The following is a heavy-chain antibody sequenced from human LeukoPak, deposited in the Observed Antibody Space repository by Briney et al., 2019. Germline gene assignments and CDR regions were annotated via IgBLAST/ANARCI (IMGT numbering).Heavy chain of an antibody. J-gene: IGHJ6*03. CDR2: ISTSSRYI. CDR1: GFSFNIIS. Sequence: GGSLRLSCAASGFSFNIISMNWVRQAPGKGLEWVSSISTSSRYIYYADSVKGRFSISRDNAKNSLDLQMNSLRAEDTAVYYCARGSWELPIGKSYFYMDVWGKGTTVIVSS. D-gene: IGHD1-26*01. CDR3: ARGSWELPIGKSYFYMDV. V-gene: IGHV3-21*01.